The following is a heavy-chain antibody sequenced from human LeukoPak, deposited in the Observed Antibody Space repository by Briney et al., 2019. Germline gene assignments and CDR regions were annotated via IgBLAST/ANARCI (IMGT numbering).Heavy chain of an antibody. Sequence: GGSLRLSCAASGFTFDDYAMHWVRQAPGKGLEWVSGISWNSGSIGYADSVKGRFTISRDNAKNSLYLQMNSLRAEDTALYYCAKDIQGGSYFGYYFDYWGQGTLVTVSS. D-gene: IGHD1-26*01. V-gene: IGHV3-9*01. CDR3: AKDIQGGSYFGYYFDY. CDR2: ISWNSGSI. J-gene: IGHJ4*02. CDR1: GFTFDDYA.